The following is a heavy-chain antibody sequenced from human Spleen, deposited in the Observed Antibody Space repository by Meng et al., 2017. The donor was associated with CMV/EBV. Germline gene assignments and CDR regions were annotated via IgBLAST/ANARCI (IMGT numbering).Heavy chain of an antibody. J-gene: IGHJ4*02. D-gene: IGHD6-6*01. CDR2: IYTSGST. CDR3: ARDSSSSFDY. CDR1: GGSISSYY. V-gene: IGHV4-4*07. Sequence: QLQLQESGPGLLNPSEPLSFPCTVPGGSISSYYWSWIRQPAGKGLEWIGRIYTSGSTNYNPSLKSRVTMSVDTSKNQFSLKLSSVTAADTAVYYCARDSSSSFDYWGQGTLVTVSS.